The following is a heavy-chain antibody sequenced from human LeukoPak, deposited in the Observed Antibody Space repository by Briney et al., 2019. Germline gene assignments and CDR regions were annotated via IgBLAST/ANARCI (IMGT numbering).Heavy chain of an antibody. CDR3: AIVDDFWSGYYTFDY. D-gene: IGHD3-3*01. CDR2: ISGSGGST. Sequence: GGSLRLSCAASGFTFSSCGMSWVRQAPGKGLEWVSAISGSGGSTYYADSVKGRFTISRDNAKNSLSLHMNSLRAEDTAVYYCAIVDDFWSGYYTFDYWGQGTLVIVSS. CDR1: GFTFSSCG. J-gene: IGHJ4*02. V-gene: IGHV3-23*01.